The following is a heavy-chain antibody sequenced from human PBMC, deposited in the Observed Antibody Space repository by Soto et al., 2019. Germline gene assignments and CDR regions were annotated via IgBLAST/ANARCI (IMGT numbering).Heavy chain of an antibody. Sequence: SETLSLTCAVYGGSFSGYYWSWIRQPPGKGLEWIGEINHSGGTNYNPSLKSRVTISVDTSKNQFSLKLSSVTAADTAVYYCARESPYYYGSGSHNWFDPWGQGTLVTVSS. D-gene: IGHD3-10*01. CDR1: GGSFSGYY. V-gene: IGHV4-34*01. J-gene: IGHJ5*02. CDR2: INHSGGT. CDR3: ARESPYYYGSGSHNWFDP.